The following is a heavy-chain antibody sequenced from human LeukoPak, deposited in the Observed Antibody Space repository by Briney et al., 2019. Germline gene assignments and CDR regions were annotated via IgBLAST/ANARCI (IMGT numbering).Heavy chain of an antibody. Sequence: PGGSLRLSCAASGFTFSSYAMHWVRQAPGKGLEWVAVISYDGSNKYYADSVKGRFTISRDNSKNTLYLQMNSLRAEDTAVYYCARDLYDSSGPGYWGQGTLVTVSS. J-gene: IGHJ4*02. CDR3: ARDLYDSSGPGY. CDR2: ISYDGSNK. V-gene: IGHV3-30-3*01. D-gene: IGHD3-22*01. CDR1: GFTFSSYA.